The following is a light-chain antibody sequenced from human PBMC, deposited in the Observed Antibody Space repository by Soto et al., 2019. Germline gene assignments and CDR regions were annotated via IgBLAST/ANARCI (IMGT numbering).Light chain of an antibody. V-gene: IGKV2-30*01. CDR1: QSLVFSDGNTY. Sequence: DVVLTQSPLSLPVALGQPASISCRSSQSLVFSDGNTYLNWFHQRPGQSPRRLIYEISNRDSGVPDRFSGSGSATDFTLKISRVEAEDVGIYFCMQGTHWPLTFGGGTKVEI. CDR2: EIS. J-gene: IGKJ4*01. CDR3: MQGTHWPLT.